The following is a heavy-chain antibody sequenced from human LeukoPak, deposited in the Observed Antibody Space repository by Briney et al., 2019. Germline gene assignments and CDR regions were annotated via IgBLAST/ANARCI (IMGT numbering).Heavy chain of an antibody. CDR2: IYYTGST. D-gene: IGHD3-22*01. Sequence: QVQLQESGPGLVKPSETLSLTCTVSGGSLSTYYWSWFRQPPGKGLARIGYIYYTGSTNYNPSLKSRVTISVDTSKNQFSLKLSSVTAADTAVYYCARALYYYDSSGYDWGQGTLVTVSS. CDR3: ARALYYYDSSGYD. V-gene: IGHV4-59*01. CDR1: GGSLSTYY. J-gene: IGHJ4*02.